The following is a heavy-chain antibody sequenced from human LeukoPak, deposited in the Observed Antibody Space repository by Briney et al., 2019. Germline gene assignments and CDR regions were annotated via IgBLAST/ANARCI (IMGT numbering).Heavy chain of an antibody. D-gene: IGHD6-19*01. Sequence: PSGTLSLTCTVSGGSISSGGYYWSWIRQPPGKGLEWIGYIYHSGSTYYNPSLKSRVTISVDRSKNQFSLKLSSVTAADTAVYYCASNGQWLALDYWGQGTLVTVSS. CDR3: ASNGQWLALDY. CDR2: IYHSGST. J-gene: IGHJ4*02. CDR1: GGSISSGGYY. V-gene: IGHV4-30-2*01.